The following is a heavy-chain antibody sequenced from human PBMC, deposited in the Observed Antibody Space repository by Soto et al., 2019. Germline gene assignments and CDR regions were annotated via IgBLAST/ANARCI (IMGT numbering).Heavy chain of an antibody. Sequence: EVQLVESGGGLVQPGGSLKLSCAASGFTFSGSAMHWVRQASGKGLEWVGRIRSKANSYATAYAASVKGRFTISRDNSKKTLYLQMNSLRAEDTAVYYCAKGRTHDYGDYDVNWFDPWGQGTLVTVSS. CDR3: AKGRTHDYGDYDVNWFDP. CDR1: GFTFSGSA. D-gene: IGHD4-17*01. CDR2: IRSKANSYAT. V-gene: IGHV3-73*02. J-gene: IGHJ5*02.